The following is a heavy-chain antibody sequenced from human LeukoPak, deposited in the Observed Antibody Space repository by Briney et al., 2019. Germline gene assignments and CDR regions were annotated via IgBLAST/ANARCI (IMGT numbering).Heavy chain of an antibody. CDR3: ARGQVAVAVDY. CDR2: IWYDGSNK. V-gene: IGHV3-33*01. Sequence: GGSLRLSCAASGFTFSSYGMHWVRQAPGKGLEWVAVIWYDGSNKYYADSVKGRFTISRDNSKNTLYLQMNSLRAEDTAVYYCARGQVAVAVDYWGQGTLVTVSS. CDR1: GFTFSSYG. D-gene: IGHD6-19*01. J-gene: IGHJ4*02.